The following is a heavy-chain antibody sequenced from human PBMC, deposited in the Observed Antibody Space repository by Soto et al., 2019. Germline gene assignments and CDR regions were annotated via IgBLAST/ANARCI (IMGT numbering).Heavy chain of an antibody. CDR2: INPNSGGT. D-gene: IGHD2-15*01. V-gene: IGHV1-2*04. CDR3: ARDREVVAADYYYGMDV. CDR1: GYTFTGYY. Sequence: ASVKVSCKASGYTFTGYYMHCVRQAPGQVLEWMGWINPNSGGTNYAQKFQGWVTMTRDTSISTAYMELSRLRSDDTAVYYCARDREVVAADYYYGMDVWGQGTTVTVSS. J-gene: IGHJ6*02.